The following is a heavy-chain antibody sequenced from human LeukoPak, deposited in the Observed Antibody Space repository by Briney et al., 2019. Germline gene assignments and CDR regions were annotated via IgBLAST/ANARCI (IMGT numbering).Heavy chain of an antibody. J-gene: IGHJ4*02. V-gene: IGHV1-46*01. Sequence: ASVKVSCKASGYTFTSYYMHWVRQAPGQGLEWMGIINPSGGSTSYAQKFQGRVTMTRDMSTSTVYMELSGLRSEDTAVYYCARELREEDENGYWGQGTLVTVSS. D-gene: IGHD2-15*01. CDR1: GYTFTSYY. CDR3: ARELREEDENGY. CDR2: INPSGGST.